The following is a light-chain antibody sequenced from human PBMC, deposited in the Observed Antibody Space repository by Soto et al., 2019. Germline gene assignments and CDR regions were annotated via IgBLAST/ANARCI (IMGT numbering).Light chain of an antibody. J-gene: IGLJ1*01. CDR3: CSYAGSSSPYV. V-gene: IGLV2-23*02. Sequence: QSALTQPASVSGSPGQSITISCTGTSSDVGSYNLVSWYQQHPGKAPKLMIYEVSKRPSGVANRFSGSKSVTTASLTISGVQAEDEADYYCCSYAGSSSPYVFGTGTKLTVL. CDR2: EVS. CDR1: SSDVGSYNL.